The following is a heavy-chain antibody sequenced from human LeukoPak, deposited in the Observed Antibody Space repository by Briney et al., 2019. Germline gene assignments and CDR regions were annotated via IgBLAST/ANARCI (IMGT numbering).Heavy chain of an antibody. CDR1: GGSITTSGYY. Sequence: MASETLSLTCTVSGGSITTSGYYWGWIRQSPGKGLEWIGSIYYSGSTHYNPSLKSRATISGDTSKNQFSLKLSSVTAADTAVYYCARISRLPNWFDPWGQGTLFTVSS. D-gene: IGHD5/OR15-5a*01. J-gene: IGHJ5*02. CDR3: ARISRLPNWFDP. V-gene: IGHV4-39*01. CDR2: IYYSGST.